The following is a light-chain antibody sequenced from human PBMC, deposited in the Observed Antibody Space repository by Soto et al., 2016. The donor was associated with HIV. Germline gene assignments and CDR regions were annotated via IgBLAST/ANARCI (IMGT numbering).Light chain of an antibody. Sequence: SYELTQPPSLSVAPRKTARITCGGNNVGSKSVQWYQRKPGQAPILVLYDDSDRPSGIPERFSGSNSGNTATLSISRVEAGDEADYYCQVWDAGTDLVVFGGGTKLTVL. CDR2: DDS. CDR1: NVGSKS. J-gene: IGLJ2*01. V-gene: IGLV3-21*03. CDR3: QVWDAGTDLVV.